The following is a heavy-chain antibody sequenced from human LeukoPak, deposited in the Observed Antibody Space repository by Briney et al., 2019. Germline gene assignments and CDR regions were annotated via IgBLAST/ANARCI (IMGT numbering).Heavy chain of an antibody. V-gene: IGHV3-33*01. CDR3: ARDGTGSNSGWYIH. CDR1: GFTFSSHG. D-gene: IGHD6-19*01. Sequence: QPGGSLRLSCAASGFTFSSHGMHWVRQAPGKGREWVAVIWYDGSNKYYADSVKGRFTISRDNSKNTLYLQMNSLRAEDTAVYYCARDGTGSNSGWYIHWGQGALVTVSS. CDR2: IWYDGSNK. J-gene: IGHJ4*02.